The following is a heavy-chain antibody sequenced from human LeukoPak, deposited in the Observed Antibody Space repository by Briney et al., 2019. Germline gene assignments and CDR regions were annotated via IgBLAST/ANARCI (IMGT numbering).Heavy chain of an antibody. CDR3: VKALGRSRNNCFDY. Sequence: GGSLRLSCAASGFTFSSYAMSWVRQAPEKGLEWVSTISGSGGGTYYADSVKGRFTISRDDSKNTLYLQMNSLRAEDTAVYYCVKALGRSRNNCFDYWGQGTLVTVSS. J-gene: IGHJ4*02. V-gene: IGHV3-23*01. CDR2: ISGSGGGT. CDR1: GFTFSSYA. D-gene: IGHD1-26*01.